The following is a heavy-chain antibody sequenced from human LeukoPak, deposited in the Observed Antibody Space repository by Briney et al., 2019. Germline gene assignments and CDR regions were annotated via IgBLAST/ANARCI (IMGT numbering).Heavy chain of an antibody. CDR2: INHSGST. CDR1: GGSFSGYY. J-gene: IGHJ6*02. D-gene: IGHD2-2*01. V-gene: IGHV4-34*01. Sequence: SETLSLTCAVYGGSFSGYYWSWIRQPPGKGVEGGGEINHSGSTKYNPSLKSRVTTSVHTSKNQFSLKLSSVTAADTAVYYCARLVVVPAAHLAAAVRYYYYYGMDVWGQGTTVTVSS. CDR3: ARLVVVPAAHLAAAVRYYYYYGMDV.